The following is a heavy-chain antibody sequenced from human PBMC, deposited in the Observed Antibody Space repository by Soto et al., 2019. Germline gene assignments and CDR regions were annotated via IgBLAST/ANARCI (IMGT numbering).Heavy chain of an antibody. CDR3: ARESGYSGYDSYYGMDV. V-gene: IGHV4-59*06. Sequence: SETLSLTCTVSGGSISSYYWSWIRQHPGKGLEWIGYIYYSGSTYYNPSLKSRVTISVDTSKNQFSLKLSSVTAADTAVYYCARESGYSGYDSYYGMDVWGQGTTVTVSS. CDR1: GGSISSYY. D-gene: IGHD5-12*01. CDR2: IYYSGST. J-gene: IGHJ6*02.